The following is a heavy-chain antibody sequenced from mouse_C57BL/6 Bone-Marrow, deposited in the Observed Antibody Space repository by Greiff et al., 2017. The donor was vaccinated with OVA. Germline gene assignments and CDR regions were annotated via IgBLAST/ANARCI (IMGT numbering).Heavy chain of an antibody. V-gene: IGHV5-9*01. CDR1: GFTFSSYT. D-gene: IGHD1-1*01. J-gene: IGHJ2*01. CDR3: ARESSHYFDY. CDR2: ISGGGGNT. Sequence: EVQGVESGGGLVKPGGSLKLSCAASGFTFSSYTMSWVRQTPEKRLEWVATISGGGGNTYYPDSVKGRFTISRDNAKNTLYLQMSSLRSEDTALYYCARESSHYFDYWGQGTTLTVSS.